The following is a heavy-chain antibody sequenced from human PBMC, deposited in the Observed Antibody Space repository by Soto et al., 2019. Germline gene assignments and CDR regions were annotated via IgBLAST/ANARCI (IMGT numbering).Heavy chain of an antibody. CDR1: GVYFWDHY. J-gene: IGHJ3*02. Sequence: SGVYFWDHYIDWVRKAPGKGLDWVGRITNKANGYTTEYAASVNGRFTISRDDSKNSLFLQMNNLKTEDTAVYYCTRGYSSVSIYAFDIWGQEAMVTVSS. CDR3: TRGYSSVSIYAFDI. D-gene: IGHD6-19*01. CDR2: ITNKANGYTT. V-gene: IGHV3-72*01.